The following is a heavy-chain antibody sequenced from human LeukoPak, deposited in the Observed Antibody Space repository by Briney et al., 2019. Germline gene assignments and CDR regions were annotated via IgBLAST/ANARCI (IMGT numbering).Heavy chain of an antibody. CDR2: INPNSGRT. CDR1: GYIFTDYY. V-gene: IGHV1-2*02. Sequence: ASVKVSCKASGYIFTDYYMHWVRQAPGQGLEWMGWINPNSGRTNYAQTFQGRVTMTRDTSISTAYMELTRLRSDDTAVYYCARVGEGYCTITSCSTYYFDYWGQGTLVTVSS. CDR3: ARVGEGYCTITSCSTYYFDY. J-gene: IGHJ4*02. D-gene: IGHD2-2*01.